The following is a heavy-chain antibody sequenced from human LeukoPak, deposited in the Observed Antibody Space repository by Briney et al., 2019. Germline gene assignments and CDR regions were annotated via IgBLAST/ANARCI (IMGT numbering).Heavy chain of an antibody. D-gene: IGHD3-9*01. Sequence: GGSPRLSCAASGFTFNTYTMNWVRKAPGKGLEWVSSIIASSTAIYSADSVKGRFTISRDNAKNFLYLQMNSLRAEDTAVYYCARTYYDILTGYNPYFDYWGQGILVTVSS. CDR2: IIASSTAI. V-gene: IGHV3-21*01. J-gene: IGHJ4*02. CDR1: GFTFNTYT. CDR3: ARTYYDILTGYNPYFDY.